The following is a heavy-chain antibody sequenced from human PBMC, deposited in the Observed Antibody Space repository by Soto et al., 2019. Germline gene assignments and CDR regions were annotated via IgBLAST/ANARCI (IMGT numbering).Heavy chain of an antibody. V-gene: IGHV3-30*18. D-gene: IGHD6-13*01. Sequence: GGSLRLSCAASGFTFSSYGMHWVRQAPGKGLEWVAVISYDGSNKYYAGSVKGRFTISRDNSKNTLYLQMNSLRAEDTAVYYCAKDRGSSWYYFFDYWGQGTLVTVSS. CDR1: GFTFSSYG. CDR2: ISYDGSNK. J-gene: IGHJ4*02. CDR3: AKDRGSSWYYFFDY.